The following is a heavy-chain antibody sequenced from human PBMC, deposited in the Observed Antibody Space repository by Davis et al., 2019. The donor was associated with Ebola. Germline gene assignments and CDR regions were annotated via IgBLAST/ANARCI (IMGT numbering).Heavy chain of an antibody. CDR2: IYYSGST. J-gene: IGHJ3*02. Sequence: SETLSLTCTVSGGSISSGDYYWSWIRQPPGKGLEWIGYIYYSGSTYYNPSLKSRVTISVDTSKNQFSLKLSSVTAADTAVYFCARTSIVGTTTTASDIWGQGTKVTVSS. V-gene: IGHV4-30-4*01. D-gene: IGHD1-26*01. CDR1: GGSISSGDYY. CDR3: ARTSIVGTTTTASDI.